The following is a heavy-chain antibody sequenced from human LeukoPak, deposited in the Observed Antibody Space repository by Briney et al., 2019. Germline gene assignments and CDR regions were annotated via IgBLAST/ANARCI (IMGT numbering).Heavy chain of an antibody. CDR1: GGSLSGYY. D-gene: IGHD2-2*01. CDR2: INHSGST. Sequence: SETLSLTCAVYGGSLSGYYWSWIRQPRGKGLEWIGEINHSGSTNYNPSLKSRVTISVDTSKNQFSLKLSSVTAADTAVYYCASRYCSSTSCYGDYWGQGTLVTVSS. V-gene: IGHV4-34*01. J-gene: IGHJ4*02. CDR3: ASRYCSSTSCYGDY.